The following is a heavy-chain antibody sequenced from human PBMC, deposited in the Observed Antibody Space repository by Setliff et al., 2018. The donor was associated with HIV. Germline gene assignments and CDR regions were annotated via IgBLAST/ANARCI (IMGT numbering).Heavy chain of an antibody. CDR1: GYSISSGYY. D-gene: IGHD5-18*01. V-gene: IGHV4-38-2*02. Sequence: TSETLSLTCTVSGYSISSGYYWGWIRQPPGKGLEWIGSIYHSGSTYYNPSLKSRVTISVDTSKYQFSLKLSSVTAADTAVYYCARHPDTAMVTYWGQGTLVTVSS. CDR3: ARHPDTAMVTY. J-gene: IGHJ4*02. CDR2: IYHSGST.